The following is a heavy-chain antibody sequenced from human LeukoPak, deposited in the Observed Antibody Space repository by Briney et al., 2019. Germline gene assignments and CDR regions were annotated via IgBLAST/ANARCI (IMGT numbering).Heavy chain of an antibody. Sequence: GASVKVSCKASGYTFTGYYMHWVRQAPGQGLEWMGWINPNSGGTNYAQKFQGRVTMTRDTSISTAYMELSRLRSDDTAVYYCARTTKGLTSGTKKLYWYFDLWGRGTLVTVSS. D-gene: IGHD3-10*01. CDR3: ARTTKGLTSGTKKLYWYFDL. CDR2: INPNSGGT. J-gene: IGHJ2*01. V-gene: IGHV1-2*02. CDR1: GYTFTGYY.